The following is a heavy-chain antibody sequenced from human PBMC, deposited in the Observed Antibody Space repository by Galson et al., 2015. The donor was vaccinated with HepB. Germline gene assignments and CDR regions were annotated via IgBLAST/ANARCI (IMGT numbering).Heavy chain of an antibody. CDR3: ARDCTNGVCSVDGMDV. D-gene: IGHD2-8*01. CDR2: IWNDGSNK. Sequence: SLRLSCAASGLTFRTYGMHWVRQAPGKGLEWVAVIWNDGSNKYYADSVKGRFTISRDDSKNTLYLQMYSLKAEDTAVYYCARDCTNGVCSVDGMDVWGQGTTVTVSS. CDR1: GLTFRTYG. V-gene: IGHV3-33*01. J-gene: IGHJ6*02.